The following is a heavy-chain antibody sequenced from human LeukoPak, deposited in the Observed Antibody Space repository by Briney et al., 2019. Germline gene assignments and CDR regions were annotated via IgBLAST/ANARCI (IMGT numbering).Heavy chain of an antibody. CDR1: GDSISSHY. CDR3: ARRWATSDYYNVLEP. D-gene: IGHD3-22*01. V-gene: IGHV4-59*11. Sequence: SETLSLTCTVSGDSISSHYWTWIRQPPGKGLEFIGYIYYRGSTYYNTSLKSRVTISVDTSKNQFSLNLNSVTTADTAVYYCARRWATSDYYNVLEPWGQGTLVTVSS. CDR2: IYYRGST. J-gene: IGHJ5*02.